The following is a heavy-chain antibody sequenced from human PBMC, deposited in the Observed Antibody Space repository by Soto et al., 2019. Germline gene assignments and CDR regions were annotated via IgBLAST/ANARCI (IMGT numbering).Heavy chain of an antibody. CDR2: INGGNGNT. Sequence: ASVKVSCKGSGYTFTSYAIHWVRQAPGQRLEWMGWINGGNGNTKSSQNFQGRVTITRDTSASTAYMELSSLTSEDTAVYYCARNVVGVSYFDYWGQGTLVTVSS. CDR1: GYTFTSYA. V-gene: IGHV1-3*01. CDR3: ARNVVGVSYFDY. J-gene: IGHJ4*02. D-gene: IGHD1-26*01.